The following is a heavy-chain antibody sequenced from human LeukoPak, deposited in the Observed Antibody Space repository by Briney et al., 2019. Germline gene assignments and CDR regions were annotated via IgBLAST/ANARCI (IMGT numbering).Heavy chain of an antibody. V-gene: IGHV4-61*05. D-gene: IGHD3-16*01. CDR1: GGSISSSSYY. CDR3: ARLGDRHYLFDY. CDR2: IYYSGST. Sequence: PSETLSLTCTVSGGSISSSSYYWSWIRQPPGKGLEWIGYIYYSGSTNYNPSLKSRVTISVDTSKNQFSLKLSSVTAADTAVYYCARLGDRHYLFDYWGQGTLVTVSS. J-gene: IGHJ4*02.